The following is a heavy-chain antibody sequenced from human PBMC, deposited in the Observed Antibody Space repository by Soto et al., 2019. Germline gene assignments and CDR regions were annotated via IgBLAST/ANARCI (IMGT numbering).Heavy chain of an antibody. D-gene: IGHD3-9*01. J-gene: IGHJ4*02. V-gene: IGHV1-2*02. CDR3: VRVDTALQYVDF. CDR1: GYSFTGYF. Sequence: ASVKVSCKTSGYSFTGYFIHWVRQAPGQGPEWMGWINPNTGGTTYAQKFQGRVTMTRDTSFSTAYMDLSSLGSDDTAAYYCVRVDTALQYVDFWGQGTLVTVSS. CDR2: INPNTGGT.